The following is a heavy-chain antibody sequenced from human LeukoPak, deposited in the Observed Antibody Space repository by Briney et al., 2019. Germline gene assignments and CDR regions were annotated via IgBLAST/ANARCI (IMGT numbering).Heavy chain of an antibody. CDR2: IYYSGSI. V-gene: IGHV4-59*01. J-gene: IGHJ3*02. CDR3: AETYSSSWYGPFDI. CDR1: GGSISSYY. D-gene: IGHD6-13*01. Sequence: SETLSLTRTVSGGSISSYYWSWIRQPPGKGLEWIGYIYYSGSINYNPSLKSRVIISVDTSKNQISLKLNSVTAADTAVYYCAETYSSSWYGPFDIWGQGTMVTVSS.